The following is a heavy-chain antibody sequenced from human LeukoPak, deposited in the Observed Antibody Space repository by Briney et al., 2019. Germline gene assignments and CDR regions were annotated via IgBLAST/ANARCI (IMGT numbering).Heavy chain of an antibody. J-gene: IGHJ5*01. Sequence: GESLQISCQGSGYNFVNNWIGWVRQLPGKGLEWMAIVYPGDSNTKYSPSFQGQVTVSADKSISTAYIQWNSLKASDTGMYYCVRTPPLSSGDCYPNWFESWGQGTLVPLPS. CDR2: VYPGDSNT. CDR3: VRTPPLSSGDCYPNWFES. CDR1: GYNFVNNW. D-gene: IGHD2-21*01. V-gene: IGHV5-51*01.